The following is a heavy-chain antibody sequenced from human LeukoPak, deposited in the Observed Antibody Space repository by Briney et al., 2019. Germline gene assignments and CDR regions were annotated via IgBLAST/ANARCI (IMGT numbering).Heavy chain of an antibody. Sequence: GRSLRLSCAASGFTFSHYGMHWVRQAPGTGLEWVAVIWSDASDEYYAKSVKGRFTISRDNFKNTVYLQMNSLRADDTPVYYCAKDAQRGFDYSNSLDYWGQGTRVTVSS. CDR3: AKDAQRGFDYSNSLDY. D-gene: IGHD4-11*01. J-gene: IGHJ4*02. V-gene: IGHV3-33*06. CDR2: IWSDASDE. CDR1: GFTFSHYG.